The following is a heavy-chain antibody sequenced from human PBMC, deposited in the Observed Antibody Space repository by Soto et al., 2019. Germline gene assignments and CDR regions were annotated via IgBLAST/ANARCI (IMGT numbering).Heavy chain of an antibody. D-gene: IGHD1-1*01. V-gene: IGHV4-31*03. CDR3: ARDRFGPVQLERSDAFDI. CDR2: IYYSGST. J-gene: IGHJ3*02. CDR1: GGSISSGGYY. Sequence: SETLSLTCTVSGGSISSGGYYWSWIRQHPGKSLEWIGYIYYSGSTYYNPSLKSRVTISVDTSKNQFSLKLSSVTAADTAVYYCARDRFGPVQLERSDAFDIWGQGTMVTVSS.